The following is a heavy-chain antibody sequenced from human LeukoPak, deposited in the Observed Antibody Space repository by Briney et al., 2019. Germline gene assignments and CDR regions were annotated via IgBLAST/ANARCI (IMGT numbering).Heavy chain of an antibody. Sequence: PSETLSLTCTFSSASVCAGTYYWAWIRQPPDEGLEWIGSISHSGTTYYSPSFQSRVTISVDMSKNQFSLYLSSVTAADTAVYHCARHGDRPLPYYFDSWGQGTLVTVSS. V-gene: IGHV4-39*01. J-gene: IGHJ4*02. CDR2: ISHSGTT. CDR1: SASVCAGTYY. D-gene: IGHD2-21*02. CDR3: ARHGDRPLPYYFDS.